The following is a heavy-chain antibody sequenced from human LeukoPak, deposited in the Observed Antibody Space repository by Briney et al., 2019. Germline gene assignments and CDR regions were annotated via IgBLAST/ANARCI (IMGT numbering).Heavy chain of an antibody. CDR2: ISGSGGST. J-gene: IGHJ4*02. CDR3: ARDGYYDYVWGSYRYQYYFDY. D-gene: IGHD3-16*02. V-gene: IGHV3-23*01. Sequence: GGSLRLSCAASGFTFSSYAMSWVRQAPGKGLEWVSAISGSGGSTYYADSVKGRFTISRDNSKNTLYLQMNSLRAEDTAVYYCARDGYYDYVWGSYRYQYYFDYWGQGTLVTVSS. CDR1: GFTFSSYA.